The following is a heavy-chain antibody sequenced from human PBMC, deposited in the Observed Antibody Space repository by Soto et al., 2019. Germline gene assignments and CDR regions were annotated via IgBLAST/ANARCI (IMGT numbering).Heavy chain of an antibody. CDR1: GGSISTGSYY. J-gene: IGHJ3*02. CDR2: VYYGGNN. D-gene: IGHD2-8*01. CDR3: ARHSLNGRSDRDESFAI. Sequence: SETLSLTCTVSGGSISTGSYYWYWIRHPPGQGLEWVGNVYYGGNNHYNPSLESRVTMSMDTSNNQFSLRLSSVTAADTAVYYCARHSLNGRSDRDESFAISGQGTMVIVSS. V-gene: IGHV4-39*01.